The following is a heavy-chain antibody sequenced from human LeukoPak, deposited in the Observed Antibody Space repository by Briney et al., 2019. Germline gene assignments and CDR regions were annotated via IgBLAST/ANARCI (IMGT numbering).Heavy chain of an antibody. J-gene: IGHJ6*03. V-gene: IGHV1-8*01. CDR2: MNPNSGNT. CDR1: GYTFTSYD. Sequence: GASVKVSCKASGYTFTSYDINWVRQATGQGLEWMGWMNPNSGNTGYAQKFQGRVTITADKSTSTAYMELSSLRSEDTAVYYCARGSGRFNLIRGAAHYHYYMDVWGKGTTVTVSS. CDR3: ARGSGRFNLIRGAAHYHYYMDV. D-gene: IGHD3-10*01.